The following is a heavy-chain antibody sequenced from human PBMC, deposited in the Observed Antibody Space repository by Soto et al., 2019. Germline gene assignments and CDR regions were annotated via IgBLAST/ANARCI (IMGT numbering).Heavy chain of an antibody. CDR1: GGTFSSYA. V-gene: IGHV1-69*13. D-gene: IGHD3-22*01. J-gene: IGHJ5*02. CDR3: ARDRGPSSGYYPYWFDP. Sequence: ASVKVSCKASGGTFSSYAITWVRQAPGQGLEWMGGIIPIFGTANYAQKFQARVTITADESTSTAYMELSSLRSEDTAVYYCARDRGPSSGYYPYWFDPWGQGTLVTSP. CDR2: IIPIFGTA.